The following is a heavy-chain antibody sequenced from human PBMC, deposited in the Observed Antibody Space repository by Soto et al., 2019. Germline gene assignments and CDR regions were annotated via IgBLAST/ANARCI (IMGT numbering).Heavy chain of an antibody. D-gene: IGHD2-15*01. CDR3: ARGVDVVVAATLSRWFDP. Sequence: QVQLVQSGAEVKKPGASVKVSCKASGYTFTSYGISWVRQAPGQGLEWMGWISAYNGSTNYAQKLQGRVTMTTDTSTSTAYMELRSLRSDDTAVYYCARGVDVVVAATLSRWFDPWGQGTLVTVSS. V-gene: IGHV1-18*01. J-gene: IGHJ5*02. CDR1: GYTFTSYG. CDR2: ISAYNGST.